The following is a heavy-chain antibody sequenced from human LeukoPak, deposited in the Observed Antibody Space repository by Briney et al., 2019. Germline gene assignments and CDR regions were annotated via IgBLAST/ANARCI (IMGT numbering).Heavy chain of an antibody. D-gene: IGHD6-13*01. CDR2: IYYSGST. V-gene: IGHV4-59*01. Sequence: SETLSLTCTVSGGSISSYYWSWIRQPPGKGLEYIGYIYYSGSTNYNPSLKSRVTISVDTSKNQFSLKLSSVTAADTAVYYCARDQSSSWDQYGMDVWGQGTTVTVSS. J-gene: IGHJ6*02. CDR3: ARDQSSSWDQYGMDV. CDR1: GGSISSYY.